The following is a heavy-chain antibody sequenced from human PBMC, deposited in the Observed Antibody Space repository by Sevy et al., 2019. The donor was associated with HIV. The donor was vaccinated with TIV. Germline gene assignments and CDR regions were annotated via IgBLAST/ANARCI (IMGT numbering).Heavy chain of an antibody. Sequence: GGSLRLSCAASGFTFSNAWMSWVRQAPGKGLEWVGRIKSKTDGGTTDYAAPVKGRFTISRDDSKNTLYLQMNSLKTEDTAVYYCTTTSRNKDYYDSRGDYYYDGMDVWGQGTTVTVSS. CDR3: TTTSRNKDYYDSRGDYYYDGMDV. J-gene: IGHJ6*02. V-gene: IGHV3-15*01. CDR1: GFTFSNAW. CDR2: IKSKTDGGTT. D-gene: IGHD3-22*01.